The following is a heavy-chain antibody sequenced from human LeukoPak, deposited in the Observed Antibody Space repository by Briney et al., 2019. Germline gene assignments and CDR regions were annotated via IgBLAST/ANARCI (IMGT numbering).Heavy chain of an antibody. Sequence: PSETLSLTCTVFGGSISTYYWSWIRQPPGRGLEWIGYIYYSGITDYSPSLKSRVTISIDTSKKQFSLKLSSVTAADTAVYYCARWEASRVAFDIWGQGTLVTVSS. CDR3: ARWEASRVAFDI. CDR2: IYYSGIT. V-gene: IGHV4-59*01. D-gene: IGHD1-26*01. J-gene: IGHJ3*02. CDR1: GGSISTYY.